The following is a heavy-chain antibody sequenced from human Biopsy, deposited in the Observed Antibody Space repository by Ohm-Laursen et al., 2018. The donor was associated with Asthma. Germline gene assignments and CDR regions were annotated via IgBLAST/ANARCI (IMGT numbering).Heavy chain of an antibody. CDR2: ISVYNGNT. CDR1: DYNFNRAG. J-gene: IGHJ6*02. Sequence: GATVKDSCQTSDYNFNRAGITWVRQAPGQVLEWMGWISVYNGNTKVAQKLQDRVTMITDTSTSTAYMELRSLRSDDTAVYFCARAVDYSHYYGIDVWGQGTTVTVS. V-gene: IGHV1-18*01. D-gene: IGHD3-10*01. CDR3: ARAVDYSHYYGIDV.